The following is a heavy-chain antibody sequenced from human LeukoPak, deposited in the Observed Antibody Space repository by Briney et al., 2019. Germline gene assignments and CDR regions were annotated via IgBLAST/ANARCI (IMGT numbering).Heavy chain of an antibody. CDR2: IDQDGREK. Sequence: GGSLRLSCAASGFTFSIFWMSWVSQAPGKGLEWVANIDQDGREKSFVDSVKGRFSISRDNAKNTLYLQMNSLRVEDTAVYYCARGRYLDWLPYFFDYWGQGILVTVSS. CDR3: ARGRYLDWLPYFFDY. CDR1: GFTFSIFW. V-gene: IGHV3-7*01. J-gene: IGHJ4*02. D-gene: IGHD3-9*01.